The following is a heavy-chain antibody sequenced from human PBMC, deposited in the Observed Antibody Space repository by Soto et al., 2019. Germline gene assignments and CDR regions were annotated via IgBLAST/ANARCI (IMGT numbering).Heavy chain of an antibody. Sequence: GGSLRLSCAASGFTFSSYAMSWVRQAPGKGLEWVSAISGSGGSTYYADSVKGRFTISRDNSKNTLYLQMNSLRAEDTAVYYCAKGQQRTANSFDYYYYYGMDVWGQGTTVTVSS. J-gene: IGHJ6*02. CDR1: GFTFSSYA. CDR2: ISGSGGST. D-gene: IGHD6-13*01. V-gene: IGHV3-23*01. CDR3: AKGQQRTANSFDYYYYYGMDV.